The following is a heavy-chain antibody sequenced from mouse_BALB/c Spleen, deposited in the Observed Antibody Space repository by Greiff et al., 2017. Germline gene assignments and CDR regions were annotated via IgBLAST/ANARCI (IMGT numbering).Heavy chain of an antibody. V-gene: IGHV10S3*01. CDR1: GFTFNTNA. D-gene: IGHD2-1*01. CDR2: IRSKSNNYAT. J-gene: IGHJ3*01. Sequence: EVQLVETGGGLVQPKGSLKLSCAASGFTFNTNAMNWVRQAPGKGLEWVARIRSKSNNYATYYADSVKDRFTISRDDSQSMLYLQMNNLKTEDTAMYYCVREYGNYGFAYWGQGTLVTVSA. CDR3: VREYGNYGFAY.